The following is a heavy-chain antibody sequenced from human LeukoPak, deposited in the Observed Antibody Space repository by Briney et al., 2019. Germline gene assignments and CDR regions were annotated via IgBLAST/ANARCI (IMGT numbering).Heavy chain of an antibody. CDR3: ARGWLAETTVVTPYNY. CDR2: IIPIFGTA. V-gene: IGHV1-69*13. CDR1: GGTFSSYA. J-gene: IGHJ4*02. Sequence: SVKVSCKASGGTFSSYAINWVRQAPGQGLEWMGGIIPIFGTANYAQKFQGRVTITAVESMSTAYMELSSLRSEDTAVYYCARGWLAETTVVTPYNYWGQGTLVTVSS. D-gene: IGHD4-23*01.